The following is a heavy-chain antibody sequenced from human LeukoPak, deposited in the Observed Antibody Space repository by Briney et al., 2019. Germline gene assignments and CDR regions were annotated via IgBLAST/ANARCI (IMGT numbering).Heavy chain of an antibody. CDR2: IYYSGST. J-gene: IGHJ4*02. CDR3: AREGYYYAGSGYYYLDY. V-gene: IGHV4-59*01. Sequence: PSEALSLTCTVSGGSISSYYWSWIRQPPGKGLEWIGYIYYSGSTNYKPSLKSRVTISVDTSKNQCSLKLNSVTAADTAVYYCAREGYYYAGSGYYYLDYWGQGTLVTVSS. CDR1: GGSISSYY. D-gene: IGHD3-22*01.